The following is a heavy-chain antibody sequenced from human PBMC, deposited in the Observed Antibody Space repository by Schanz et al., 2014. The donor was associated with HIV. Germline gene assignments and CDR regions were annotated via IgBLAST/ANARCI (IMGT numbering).Heavy chain of an antibody. D-gene: IGHD6-6*01. CDR1: GFTFSSYG. Sequence: QVQVVESGGGVVQPWRSLRLSCAASGFTFSSYGMHWVRQAPGKGLEWVAVIWYDGTNKYYADSVKGRFTISRDNSRKKLYLQMNSLRVEDTAVYYCANTEFPYSSSSDYYYGMDVWGQGTTVTVSS. J-gene: IGHJ6*02. CDR2: IWYDGTNK. CDR3: ANTEFPYSSSSDYYYGMDV. V-gene: IGHV3-33*06.